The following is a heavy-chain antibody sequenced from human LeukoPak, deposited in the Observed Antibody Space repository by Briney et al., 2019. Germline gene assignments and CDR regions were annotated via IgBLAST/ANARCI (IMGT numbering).Heavy chain of an antibody. Sequence: SETLSLTCTVSGGSISSHYWSWIRQPPGKGLEWIGYIYYSGSTKYNPSLKSRVTISVDTSESQFSLRLGSVTAADTAVYYCARLYDSSGYTNWLDPWGQGTLVTVSS. D-gene: IGHD3-22*01. CDR2: IYYSGST. V-gene: IGHV4-59*11. J-gene: IGHJ5*02. CDR3: ARLYDSSGYTNWLDP. CDR1: GGSISSHY.